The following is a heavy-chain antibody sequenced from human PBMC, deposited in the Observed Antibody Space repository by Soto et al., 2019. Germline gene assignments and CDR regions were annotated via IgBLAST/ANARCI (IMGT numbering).Heavy chain of an antibody. Sequence: QVLLVQSGPELKRPGASVMLSCKASGYTFTSFGFSWVRQAPGQQGLEWVGWISALTGETKFAQRFQDRIDLTTGTETKTGYMELRSLTPDDTAVYFCARDGWSMDTWNDPHFDYWGRGTLVSVSP. CDR3: ARDGWSMDTWNDPHFDY. J-gene: IGHJ4*02. V-gene: IGHV1-18*01. CDR1: GYTFTSFG. D-gene: IGHD1-1*01. CDR2: ISALTGET.